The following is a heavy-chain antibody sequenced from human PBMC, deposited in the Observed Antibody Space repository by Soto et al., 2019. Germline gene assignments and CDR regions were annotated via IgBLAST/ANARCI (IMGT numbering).Heavy chain of an antibody. D-gene: IGHD6-13*01. CDR3: AEDRAFCSSWSFDY. V-gene: IGHV3-33*06. Sequence: PGGSLRLSCAASGFTFSSYGMHWVRQAPGKGLEWVAVIWYDGSNKYYADSVKGRFTISRDNSKNTLYLQMNSLRAEDTAVYYWAEDRAFCSSWSFDYWGQGTLVTVSS. CDR1: GFTFSSYG. J-gene: IGHJ4*02. CDR2: IWYDGSNK.